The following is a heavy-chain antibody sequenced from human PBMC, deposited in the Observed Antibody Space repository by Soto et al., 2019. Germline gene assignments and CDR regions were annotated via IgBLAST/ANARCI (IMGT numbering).Heavy chain of an antibody. J-gene: IGHJ4*02. CDR3: AHRLGYCSSTSCPPPPFDY. CDR2: IYWDDDK. Sequence: SGPTLVNPTQTLTLTCTFSGFSLSTSGVGVGWIRQPPGKALEWLALIYWDDDKRYSPSLKRRLTITKDTSKNQVVLTMTNMDPVDTATYYCAHRLGYCSSTSCPPPPFDYWGQGTLVTVSS. CDR1: GFSLSTSGVG. V-gene: IGHV2-5*02. D-gene: IGHD2-2*01.